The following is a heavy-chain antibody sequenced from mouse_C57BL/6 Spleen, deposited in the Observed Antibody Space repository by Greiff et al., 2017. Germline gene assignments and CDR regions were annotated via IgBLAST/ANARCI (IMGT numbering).Heavy chain of an antibody. D-gene: IGHD2-1*01. CDR3: ASRNGNWGAMDY. CDR2: IYPGDGDT. V-gene: IGHV1-82*01. Sequence: QVQLQQSGPELVKPGASVKISCKASGYAFSSSWMNWVKQRPGKGLEWIGRIYPGDGDTNYNGKFKGKATLTADKSSSTAYMQLSSLTSEDSAVYFCASRNGNWGAMDYWGQGTSVTVSS. CDR1: GYAFSSSW. J-gene: IGHJ4*01.